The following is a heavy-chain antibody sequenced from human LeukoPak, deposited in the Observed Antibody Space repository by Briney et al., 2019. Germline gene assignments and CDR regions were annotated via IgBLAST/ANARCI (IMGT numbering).Heavy chain of an antibody. D-gene: IGHD5-12*01. CDR2: CSLSGHT. CDR3: SRESGPFSPFGH. J-gene: IGHJ4*02. V-gene: IGHV4-4*02. Sequence: PSGTLSLTCGVSGGSITTTNYWSWVRQPPGQGLEWIGECSLSGHTSFNPSLKSRVTMPLDESKNHLSLNLASVTAAHTAVYYCSRESGPFSPFGHWGQGTLVTVTS. CDR1: GGSITTTNY.